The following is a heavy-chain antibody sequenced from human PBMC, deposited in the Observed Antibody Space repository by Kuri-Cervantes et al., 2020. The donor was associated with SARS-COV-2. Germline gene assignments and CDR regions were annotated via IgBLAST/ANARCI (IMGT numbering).Heavy chain of an antibody. V-gene: IGHV3-43*01. Sequence: GGSLRLSCVASGFDFEDYTMHWVRQPPGKGLEWISLISWDSVGRYYVDSVKGRFTISRDNSKNTLYLQMNSLRAEDSAVYYCTCSYTHLGIDYWGQGTLVTVSS. J-gene: IGHJ4*02. CDR2: ISWDSVGR. CDR1: GFDFEDYT. D-gene: IGHD2-2*02. CDR3: TCSYTHLGIDY.